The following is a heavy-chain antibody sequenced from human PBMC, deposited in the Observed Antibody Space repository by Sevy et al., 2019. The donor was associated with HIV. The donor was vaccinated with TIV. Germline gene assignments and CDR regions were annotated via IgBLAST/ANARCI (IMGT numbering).Heavy chain of an antibody. CDR1: GFTFSSYG. Sequence: GGSLRLSCAASGFTFSSYGMHWVRQAPGKGLEGVAFIRYDGNNKYYTGSVKGRFTISRDNSKNTLYLQMNSLRAEDTAVYYCAKGREQGYYYGMDVWGQGTTVTVSS. J-gene: IGHJ6*02. D-gene: IGHD1-26*01. CDR3: AKGREQGYYYGMDV. V-gene: IGHV3-30*02. CDR2: IRYDGNNK.